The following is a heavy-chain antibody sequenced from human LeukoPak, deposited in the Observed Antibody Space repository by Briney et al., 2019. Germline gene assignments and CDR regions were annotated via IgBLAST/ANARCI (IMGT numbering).Heavy chain of an antibody. V-gene: IGHV4-59*01. CDR3: ARIGEYYYDSSGYYYWYFDL. CDR1: GGSISSYY. CDR2: IYYSGST. D-gene: IGHD3-22*01. Sequence: PSETLSLTCTVSGGSISSYYWSWIRQPPGKGLEWIGYIYYSGSTNYNPSLKSRVTISVDTSKNQFSLKLSSVTAADTAVYYCARIGEYYYDSSGYYYWYFDLWGRGTLVTVSS. J-gene: IGHJ2*01.